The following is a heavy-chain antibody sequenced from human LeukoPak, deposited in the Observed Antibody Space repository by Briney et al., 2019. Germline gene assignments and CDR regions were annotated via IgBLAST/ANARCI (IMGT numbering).Heavy chain of an antibody. CDR3: ARVRSEWELPHPDFDY. V-gene: IGHV1-18*01. CDR1: GGTFSSYA. CDR2: ISAYNGNT. D-gene: IGHD1-26*01. J-gene: IGHJ4*02. Sequence: ASVKVSCKASGGTFSSYAISWVRQAPGQGLEWMGWISAYNGNTNYAQKLQGRVTMTTDTSTSTAYMELRSLRSDDTAVYYCARVRSEWELPHPDFDYWGQGTLVTVSS.